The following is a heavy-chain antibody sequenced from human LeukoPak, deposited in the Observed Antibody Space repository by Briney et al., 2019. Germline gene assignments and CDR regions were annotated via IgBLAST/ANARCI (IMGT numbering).Heavy chain of an antibody. CDR3: ARRVVRGVNSNWFDP. CDR2: INQSGST. Sequence: PSETLSLTCAVYGGSLSGFYWSWIRQSPGKGLEWIGEINQSGSTNYNPSLKSRVTISVDTSKNQFSLKLSSVTAADTAVYYCARRVVRGVNSNWFDPWGQGTLVTVSS. V-gene: IGHV4-34*01. D-gene: IGHD3-10*01. J-gene: IGHJ5*02. CDR1: GGSLSGFY.